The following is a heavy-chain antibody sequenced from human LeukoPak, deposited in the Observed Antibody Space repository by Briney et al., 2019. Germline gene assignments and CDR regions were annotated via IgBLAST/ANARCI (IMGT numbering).Heavy chain of an antibody. CDR3: ARHGDPGRGDAFDI. Sequence: PSETLSLTCKVSGGSISSYYWSWIRQPPGKGLEWIGYIYYSGSTNYNPSLKSRVTISVDTSKNQFSLKLSSVTAADTAVYYCARHGDPGRGDAFDIWGQGTMVTVSS. V-gene: IGHV4-59*08. D-gene: IGHD7-27*01. CDR2: IYYSGST. CDR1: GGSISSYY. J-gene: IGHJ3*02.